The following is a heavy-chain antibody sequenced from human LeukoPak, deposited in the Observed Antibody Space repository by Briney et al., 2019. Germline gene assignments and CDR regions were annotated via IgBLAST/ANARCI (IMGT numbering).Heavy chain of an antibody. D-gene: IGHD3-10*01. CDR3: ARRSLWFGELSLYYFDY. CDR1: GGSISSSGYY. Sequence: PSETLSLTCTVSGGSISSSGYYWGWIRQPPGKGLEWIGSIYYSGSTYYNPSLKSRVTISVDTSKNQFSLKLTSVTAADTAVYYCARRSLWFGELSLYYFDYWGQVTLVTVSS. CDR2: IYYSGST. J-gene: IGHJ4*02. V-gene: IGHV4-39*01.